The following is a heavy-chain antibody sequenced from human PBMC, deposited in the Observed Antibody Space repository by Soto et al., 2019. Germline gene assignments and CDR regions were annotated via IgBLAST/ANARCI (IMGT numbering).Heavy chain of an antibody. CDR3: VRDLGNDSDY. Sequence: QVQLVESGGGVVQPGRSLGLSCAASGFTFSSYGMHWVRQAPGKGLEWLAIIWYDGTNEDYADSVKGRFTISRDNSKNTLHLQMNSLRTEDTAVYYCVRDLGNDSDYWGQGTLVTVSS. D-gene: IGHD1-1*01. CDR1: GFTFSSYG. J-gene: IGHJ4*02. V-gene: IGHV3-33*01. CDR2: IWYDGTNE.